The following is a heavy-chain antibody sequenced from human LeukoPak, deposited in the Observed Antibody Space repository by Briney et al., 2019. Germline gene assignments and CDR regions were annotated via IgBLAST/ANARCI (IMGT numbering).Heavy chain of an antibody. CDR3: AKTRGPVAFNPDY. D-gene: IGHD6-19*01. CDR1: GFTFSNYA. V-gene: IGHV3-23*01. Sequence: GGSLRLSCAASGFTFSNYAMSWVRQAPGKGLEWVSTISGSDGSTYYADSVKGRFTISRDNSKNTLYLQMNSLRAEDTAKYYCAKTRGPVAFNPDYGGQGSLVTVSS. J-gene: IGHJ4*02. CDR2: ISGSDGST.